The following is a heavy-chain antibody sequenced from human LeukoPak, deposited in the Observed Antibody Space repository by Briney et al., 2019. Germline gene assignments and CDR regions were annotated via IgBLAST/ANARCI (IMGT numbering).Heavy chain of an antibody. CDR1: GFTFSSYW. V-gene: IGHV3-7*01. J-gene: IGHJ4*02. CDR3: ARVGATIEYFDY. Sequence: GGSLRLSCAASGFTFSSYWVSWVRQAPGKGLEWVANIKQDGSEKYYVDPVKGRFTIFRDNTKNSLYLQMNSLRAEDTAVYYCARVGATIEYFDYWGQGSLVTVSS. CDR2: IKQDGSEK. D-gene: IGHD5-12*01.